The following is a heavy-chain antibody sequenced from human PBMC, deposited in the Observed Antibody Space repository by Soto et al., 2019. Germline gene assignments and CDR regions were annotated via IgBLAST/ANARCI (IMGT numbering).Heavy chain of an antibody. J-gene: IGHJ6*02. V-gene: IGHV1-8*01. CDR3: ARTRKFDFWRKGLDV. CDR1: GYTFTSND. Sequence: QVQLVQSGAEVKKPGASVRVSCKASGYTFTSNDITWVRQAPGQGLEWMGWMDPNSGVSGYAQRFQGRVTMTRNTSITTAHMELSSLTSEDTAGYYCARTRKFDFWRKGLDVWGQGTTVTVSS. D-gene: IGHD3-3*01. CDR2: MDPNSGVS.